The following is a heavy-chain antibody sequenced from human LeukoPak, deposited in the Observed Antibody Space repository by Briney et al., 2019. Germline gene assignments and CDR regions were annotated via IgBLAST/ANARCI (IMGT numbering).Heavy chain of an antibody. Sequence: RRSLRLSCAASGFNFSGYAMHWVRQAPGKGLEWVAVISYDGSNEYYADSVKGRFTISRDNSKNTLYLQMNSLSVEDTAVYYCARVGYYASGPFSYFDYWGQGTLVTVSS. V-gene: IGHV3-30-3*01. J-gene: IGHJ4*02. CDR1: GFNFSGYA. D-gene: IGHD3-10*01. CDR3: ARVGYYASGPFSYFDY. CDR2: ISYDGSNE.